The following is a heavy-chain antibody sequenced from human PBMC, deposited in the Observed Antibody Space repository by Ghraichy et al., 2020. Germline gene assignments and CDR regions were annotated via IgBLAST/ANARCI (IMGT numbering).Heavy chain of an antibody. J-gene: IGHJ4*02. CDR2: ISGSGGNT. V-gene: IGHV3-23*01. CDR3: AKAAGHSGSQSFDY. Sequence: GGSLRLSCAASGIIFSNYAMSWVRQAPGKGLEWVSGISGSGGNTYYADSVEGRFTNSRDNSKNTLYLQMNSLRAEDTAVYYCAKAAGHSGSQSFDYWGQGTLVTVSS. CDR1: GIIFSNYA. D-gene: IGHD1-26*01.